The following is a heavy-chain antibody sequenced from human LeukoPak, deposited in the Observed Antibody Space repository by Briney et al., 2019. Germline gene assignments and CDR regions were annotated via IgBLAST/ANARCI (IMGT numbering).Heavy chain of an antibody. D-gene: IGHD4-11*01. CDR1: GYTFASYD. CDR2: MNPNSGNT. Sequence: GASVKVSCKASGYTFASYDINWVRQATGQGLEWMGWMNPNSGNTGYAQKFQGRVTITRNTSISTAYMELSSLRSEDTAVYYCARDRYDYSNYVGLPIFDYWGQGTLVTVSS. V-gene: IGHV1-8*03. J-gene: IGHJ4*02. CDR3: ARDRYDYSNYVGLPIFDY.